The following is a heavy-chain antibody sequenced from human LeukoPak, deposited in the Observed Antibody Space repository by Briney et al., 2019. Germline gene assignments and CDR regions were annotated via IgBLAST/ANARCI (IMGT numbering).Heavy chain of an antibody. V-gene: IGHV1-69*05. J-gene: IGHJ4*02. CDR2: IIPIFGTA. D-gene: IGHD3-22*01. CDR1: GGTFSSYA. CDR3: ARGGYYDSSGYFDY. Sequence: GSSVKVSCKASGGTFSSYAISWVRQAPGQGLEWMGGIIPIFGTANYAQKFQGRVTITTDESTSTAYMELSSLRSEDTAVYYCARGGYYDSSGYFDYWGQGTLVTASS.